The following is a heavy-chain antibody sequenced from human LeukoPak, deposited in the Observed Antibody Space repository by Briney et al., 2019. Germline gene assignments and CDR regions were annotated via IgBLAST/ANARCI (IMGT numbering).Heavy chain of an antibody. Sequence: GGSLRLSCAASGFTFSPYWIHWVRQAPGKGLMWVSIISGDGSNRRYADSVKGRFTISRDNAKSTLYLQMNSLRAEDTAVYYCARDISLRMDAWGRGTTVTVSS. CDR3: ARDISLRMDA. J-gene: IGHJ6*01. CDR2: ISGDGSNR. V-gene: IGHV3-74*01. CDR1: GFTFSPYW.